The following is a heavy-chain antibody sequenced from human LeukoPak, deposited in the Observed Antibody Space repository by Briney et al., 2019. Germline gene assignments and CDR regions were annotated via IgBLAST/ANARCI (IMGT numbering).Heavy chain of an antibody. D-gene: IGHD2-2*01. V-gene: IGHV3-30*03. J-gene: IGHJ3*02. Sequence: GGSLRLSCAASGFTFSSYGMHWVRQAPGKGLEWVAVISYDGSNKYYADSVKGRFTISRDNSKNTLYLQMNSLRAEDTAVYYCVSIHCSSPSCSDTDAFDIWGQGTMVTVSS. CDR2: ISYDGSNK. CDR1: GFTFSSYG. CDR3: VSIHCSSPSCSDTDAFDI.